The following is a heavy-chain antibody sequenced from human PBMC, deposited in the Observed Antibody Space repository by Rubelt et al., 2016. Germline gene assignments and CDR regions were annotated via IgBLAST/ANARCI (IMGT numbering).Heavy chain of an antibody. CDR1: GFTFSSYA. J-gene: IGHJ4*02. V-gene: IGHV3-23*01. D-gene: IGHD3-16*02. CDR3: AKVPPHRMMFGGLIVFDY. Sequence: LESGGGLVQPGGSLRLSCAASGFTFSSYAMSWVRQAPGKGLEWVSAISGSGGSTYYADSVKGRFTISRDNSKNTLYLQMNSLRAEDTAVYYCAKVPPHRMMFGGLIVFDYWGQGTLGTVSS. CDR2: ISGSGGST.